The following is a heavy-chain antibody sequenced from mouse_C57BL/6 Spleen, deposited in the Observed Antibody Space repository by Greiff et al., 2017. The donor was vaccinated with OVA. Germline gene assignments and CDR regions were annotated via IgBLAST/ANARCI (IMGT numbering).Heavy chain of an antibody. CDR1: GFTFSSYG. Sequence: EVKLVESGGDLVKPGGSLKLSCAASGFTFSSYGMSWVRQTPDKRLEWVATISSGGSYTYYPDSVKGRFTISRDNAKNTLYLQMSSLKSEDTAMYYCARGGDYDGAYYFDYWGQGTTLTVSS. J-gene: IGHJ2*01. D-gene: IGHD2-4*01. CDR3: ARGGDYDGAYYFDY. CDR2: ISSGGSYT. V-gene: IGHV5-6*02.